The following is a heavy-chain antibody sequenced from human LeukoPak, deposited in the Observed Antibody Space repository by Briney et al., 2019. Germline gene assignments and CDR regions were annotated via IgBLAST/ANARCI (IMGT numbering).Heavy chain of an antibody. CDR2: IYHSGST. D-gene: IGHD2-2*01. V-gene: IGHV4-38-2*01. J-gene: IGHJ5*02. CDR3: ARVGTACSSTSCYFDWFDP. CDR1: GYSISSGYY. Sequence: SETLSLTCAVSGYSISSGYYWDWIRQPPGKGLEWIGSIYHSGSTYYNPSLKSRVTISVDTSKNQFSLKLSSVTAADTAVYYCARVGTACSSTSCYFDWFDPWGQGTLVTVSS.